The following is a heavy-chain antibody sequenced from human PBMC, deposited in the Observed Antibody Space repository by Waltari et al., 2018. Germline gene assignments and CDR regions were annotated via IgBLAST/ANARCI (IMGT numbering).Heavy chain of an antibody. J-gene: IGHJ6*02. CDR3: ARDDYDILTGYPLNYYYGMDV. Sequence: QVQLVQSGAEVKKPGSSVKVSCKASGGTFSSYAISWVRQAPGQGLEWMGRIIPILVTPNNEQKFQGRVTITADKSTSTAYMELSSLRSEDTAVYYCARDDYDILTGYPLNYYYGMDVWGQGTTVTVSS. D-gene: IGHD3-9*01. CDR2: IIPILVTP. CDR1: GGTFSSYA. V-gene: IGHV1-69*08.